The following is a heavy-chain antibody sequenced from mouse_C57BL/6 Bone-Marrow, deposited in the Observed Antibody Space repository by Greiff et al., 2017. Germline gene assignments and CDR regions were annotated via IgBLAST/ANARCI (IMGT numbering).Heavy chain of an antibody. Sequence: EVMLVESGGDLVKPGGSLKLSCAASGFTFSSYGMSWVRQTPDKRLEWVATISSGGSYTYYPDSVQGRFTISRDNAKNTLYLQMSSLKSEDTAMYYCARRDDYDDYYAMDYWGQGTSVTVSS. V-gene: IGHV5-6*02. CDR1: GFTFSSYG. D-gene: IGHD2-4*01. CDR3: ARRDDYDDYYAMDY. J-gene: IGHJ4*01. CDR2: ISSGGSYT.